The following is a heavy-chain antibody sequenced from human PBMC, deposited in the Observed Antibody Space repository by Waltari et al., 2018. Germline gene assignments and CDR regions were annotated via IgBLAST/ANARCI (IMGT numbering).Heavy chain of an antibody. V-gene: IGHV3-7*01. CDR2: IKQDGSVK. J-gene: IGHJ3*02. D-gene: IGHD1-26*01. Sequence: EVQLVESGGDLVQPGGSLRLSCAASGLTLSYFWMSWVRQTPGKGLEWGAMIKQDGSVKYYVDSVKGRLTISRDNAKNSLYLQMNSLRVDETAMYYCVRGGGSFDIWGQGTMVTVSS. CDR1: GLTLSYFW. CDR3: VRGGGSFDI.